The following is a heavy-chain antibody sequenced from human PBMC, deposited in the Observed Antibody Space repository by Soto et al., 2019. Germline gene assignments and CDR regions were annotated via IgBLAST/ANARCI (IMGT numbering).Heavy chain of an antibody. CDR1: GYTFTGYC. CDR2: INPNSGVT. Sequence: GASVKVSCKASGYTFTGYCIHWVRQAPGQGLEWMGWINPNSGVTNYAQKFQGRVTMTGDTSISTAYMELSRLRSDDTAVYYCAREGSSSSKYFQHWGQGTLVTVS. D-gene: IGHD6-6*01. CDR3: AREGSSSSKYFQH. J-gene: IGHJ1*01. V-gene: IGHV1-2*02.